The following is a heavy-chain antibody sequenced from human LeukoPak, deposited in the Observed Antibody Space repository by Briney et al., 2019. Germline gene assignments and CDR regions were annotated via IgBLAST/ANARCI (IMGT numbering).Heavy chain of an antibody. CDR3: ARDPRRDYDSGWLYYDQ. Sequence: GGCLSLSRAPSPFTLSTYAMRGGLEAPGQGEGCGSGISAGKGNTYYADTINGRFIITRDNTKNTLYLQMNSLRAGDTALYFCARDPRRDYDSGWLYYDQWGQGVQVTVSS. V-gene: IGHV3-23*01. CDR2: ISAGKGNT. CDR1: PFTLSTYA. J-gene: IGHJ4*02. D-gene: IGHD3-22*01.